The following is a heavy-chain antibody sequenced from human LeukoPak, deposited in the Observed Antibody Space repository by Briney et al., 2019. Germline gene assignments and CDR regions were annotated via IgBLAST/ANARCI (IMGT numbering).Heavy chain of an antibody. Sequence: PSETLSLTRTVSGGSISSYYWSWIRQPAGKGLEWIGRIYTSGSTNYNPSLKSRVTMSVDTSKNQFSLKLSSVTAADTAVYYCARDGYSSYYYYGMDVWGQGTTVTVSS. CDR2: IYTSGST. D-gene: IGHD5-18*01. J-gene: IGHJ6*02. V-gene: IGHV4-4*07. CDR1: GGSISSYY. CDR3: ARDGYSSYYYYGMDV.